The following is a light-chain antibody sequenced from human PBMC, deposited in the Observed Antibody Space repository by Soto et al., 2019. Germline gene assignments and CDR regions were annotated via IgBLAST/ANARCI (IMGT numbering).Light chain of an antibody. Sequence: DIEMTQSPSSLSASVGDTVTITYRASQSVGDYLNWFQQKPGKAPHLLIHTVSRLQGGVPPRFSGSGSKTQFTLSINSLQPEDFAVYFCQQTYSSPRFGQGTKVEIE. CDR2: TVS. J-gene: IGKJ2*03. CDR1: QSVGDY. V-gene: IGKV1-39*01. CDR3: QQTYSSPR.